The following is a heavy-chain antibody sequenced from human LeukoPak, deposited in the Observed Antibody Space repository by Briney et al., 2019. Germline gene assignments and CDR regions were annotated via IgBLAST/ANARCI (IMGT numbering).Heavy chain of an antibody. CDR2: ISWNSGSI. CDR3: AKDNRRHYTSGPNPDSLH. Sequence: GGSLRLSCAGSGFIFNNYAMHWVRQPPGKGLEWVSGISWNSGSIDYADSVKGRFTISRDNAKNSLYLQMNSLRVVDTAFYYCAKDNRRHYTSGPNPDSLHWGQGALVTVSS. D-gene: IGHD6-19*01. J-gene: IGHJ4*02. CDR1: GFIFNNYA. V-gene: IGHV3-9*01.